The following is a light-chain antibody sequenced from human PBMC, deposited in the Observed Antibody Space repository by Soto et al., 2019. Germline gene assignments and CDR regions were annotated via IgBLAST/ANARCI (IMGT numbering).Light chain of an antibody. CDR3: QQTLSVPRT. J-gene: IGKJ1*01. CDR1: QNIRTY. V-gene: IGKV1-39*01. CDR2: AAS. Sequence: DIQMTQSPRFLSASVGDRVTITCRASQNIRTYLTWYQQKPGKGPTVLIYAASTLQRGVPSRFSGSTTGTDFTLTITGLQPDDSATYYCQQTLSVPRTFGLGTKVEIK.